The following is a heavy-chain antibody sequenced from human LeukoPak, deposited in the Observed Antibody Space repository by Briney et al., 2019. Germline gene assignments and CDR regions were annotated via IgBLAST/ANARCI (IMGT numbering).Heavy chain of an antibody. CDR2: ISYSGNTI. Sequence: GGSLRLSCAASGFTFSTYEMNWVRQAPGKGLEWVSYISYSGNTIFYADSVKGRFSISRDNAKNSLYLQMNSLRAEDTAVYYCARDSGSTDEYFQHWGQGTLVTVSS. D-gene: IGHD1-26*01. V-gene: IGHV3-48*03. CDR1: GFTFSTYE. CDR3: ARDSGSTDEYFQH. J-gene: IGHJ1*01.